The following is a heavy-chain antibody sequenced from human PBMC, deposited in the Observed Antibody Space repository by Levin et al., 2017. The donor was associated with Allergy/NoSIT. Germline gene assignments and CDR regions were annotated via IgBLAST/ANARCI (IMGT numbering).Heavy chain of an antibody. Sequence: LSLTCAASGFTFSNAWMSWVRQAPGKGLEWVGRIKSKTDGGTTDYAAPVKGRFTISRDDSKNTLYLQMNSLKTEDTAVYYCTTVFYGSGSYINYWGQGTLVTVSS. V-gene: IGHV3-15*01. CDR1: GFTFSNAW. CDR3: TTVFYGSGSYINY. CDR2: IKSKTDGGTT. J-gene: IGHJ4*02. D-gene: IGHD3-10*01.